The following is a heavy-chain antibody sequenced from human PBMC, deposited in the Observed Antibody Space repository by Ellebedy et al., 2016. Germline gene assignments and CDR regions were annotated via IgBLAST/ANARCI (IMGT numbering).Heavy chain of an antibody. CDR3: ARAAVRGVYYYGMDV. D-gene: IGHD3-10*01. V-gene: IGHV1-2*04. J-gene: IGHJ6*02. CDR2: INPNSGGT. Sequence: ASVKVSXXASGYTFTGYHMHWVRQAPGQGLEWMGWINPNSGGTNYAQKFQGWVTMTRDTSISTAYMELSRLRSDDTAVYYCARAAVRGVYYYGMDVWGQGTTVTVSS. CDR1: GYTFTGYH.